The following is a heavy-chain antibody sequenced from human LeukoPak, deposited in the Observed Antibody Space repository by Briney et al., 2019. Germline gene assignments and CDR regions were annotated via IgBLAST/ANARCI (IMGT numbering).Heavy chain of an antibody. V-gene: IGHV4-38-2*02. Sequence: SETLSLTCTVSGYSISSGYYWGWIRQPPGKGLEWIGSIYHSGSTYYNPSLKSRVTISVDTSKNQFSLKLSSVTAADTAVYYCARLSRIDPPGGIAAADVSDYWGQGTLVTVSS. J-gene: IGHJ4*02. CDR2: IYHSGST. CDR1: GYSISSGYY. CDR3: ARLSRIDPPGGIAAADVSDY. D-gene: IGHD6-13*01.